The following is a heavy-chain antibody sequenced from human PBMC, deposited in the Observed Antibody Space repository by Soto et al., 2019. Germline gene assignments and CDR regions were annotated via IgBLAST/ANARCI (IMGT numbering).Heavy chain of an antibody. CDR3: GRGYDYDRGGSLFDH. V-gene: IGHV4-31*03. CDR1: GGSVSSDIYY. Sequence: PSETLSLTCSVSGGSVSSDIYYWTWIRQHPGKGPEWIGHIYYSGSTYYNPSLKSRVTISLDMSKNQFSLKLTSVSAADTAVYYCGRGYDYDRGGSLFDHWGQGTLVTVSS. D-gene: IGHD3-22*01. CDR2: IYYSGST. J-gene: IGHJ5*02.